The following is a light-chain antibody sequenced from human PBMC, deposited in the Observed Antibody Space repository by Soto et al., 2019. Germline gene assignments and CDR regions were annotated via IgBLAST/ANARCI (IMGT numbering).Light chain of an antibody. Sequence: QSALTQPPSASGYPGQSVTISCTGTSSDVGGYNYVSWYQQHPGKAPKFMIYEVSKRPSGVPGRCSGSKSGTTASLTVSGLQAEDAADYYCCSYAGSNFVVFGGGTKLTVL. V-gene: IGLV2-8*01. CDR3: CSYAGSNFVV. CDR1: SSDVGGYNY. J-gene: IGLJ2*01. CDR2: EVS.